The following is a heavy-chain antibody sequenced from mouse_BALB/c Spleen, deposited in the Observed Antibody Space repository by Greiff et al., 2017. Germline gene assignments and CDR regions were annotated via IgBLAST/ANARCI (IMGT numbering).Heavy chain of an antibody. Sequence: VMLVESGPGLVAPSQSLSITCTVSGFSLTSYDISWIRQPPGKGLEWLGVIWTGGGTNYNSAFMSRLSISKDNSKSQVFLKMNSLQTDDTAIYYCVSASWFAYWGQGTLVTVSA. V-gene: IGHV2-9-2*01. CDR2: IWTGGGT. CDR3: VSASWFAY. CDR1: GFSLTSYD. J-gene: IGHJ3*01.